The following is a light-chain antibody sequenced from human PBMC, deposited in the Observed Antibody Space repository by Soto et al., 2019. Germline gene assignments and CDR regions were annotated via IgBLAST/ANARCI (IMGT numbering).Light chain of an antibody. CDR3: RSYAGVNRVL. J-gene: IGLJ2*01. CDR2: EVS. Sequence: QSALTQPPSASGSPGQSVTISCTGTSSDVGGYNYVSWYQQHPGKAPKLLIYEVSKWPAGVPDRFSGSKSGNTASLTVSGLQAEDQADYYCRSYAGVNRVLFGGGTKLTVL. V-gene: IGLV2-8*01. CDR1: SSDVGGYNY.